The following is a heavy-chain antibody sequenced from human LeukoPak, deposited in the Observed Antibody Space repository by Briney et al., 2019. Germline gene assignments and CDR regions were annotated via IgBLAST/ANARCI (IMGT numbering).Heavy chain of an antibody. J-gene: IGHJ1*01. V-gene: IGHV3-7*01. CDR3: ARDSPGYGAYVS. D-gene: IGHD5-12*01. Sequence: GGSLRLSCAASGFTFSTYWMTWVRQAPGKGLEWVANIKEDGSREYYADSVKSRFTISRDNAKNSLYLQMDSLTAEDTAVYYCARDSPGYGAYVSWGQGTLVSVSS. CDR2: IKEDGSRE. CDR1: GFTFSTYW.